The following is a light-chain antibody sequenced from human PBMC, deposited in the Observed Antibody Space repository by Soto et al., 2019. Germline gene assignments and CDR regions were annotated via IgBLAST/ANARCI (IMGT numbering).Light chain of an antibody. V-gene: IGLV2-14*01. CDR2: DVS. CDR1: SSDVGGYNY. CDR3: SSYTSSSTTVV. Sequence: QSVLTQPASVSGSPGQSITISCTGTSSDVGGYNYVSWYQQHPGKAPKLMIYDVSNRPSGVSNRFSGSKSGNTASLTISGLQAEDEADYYCSSYTSSSTTVVFGGGNQLTVL. J-gene: IGLJ2*01.